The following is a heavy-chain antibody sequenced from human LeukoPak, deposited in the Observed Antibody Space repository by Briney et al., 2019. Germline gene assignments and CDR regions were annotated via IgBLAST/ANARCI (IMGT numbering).Heavy chain of an antibody. J-gene: IGHJ4*02. V-gene: IGHV4-38-2*02. CDR3: ARAQGGYYYDSSGYWDY. CDR1: GYSISNAYY. Sequence: SETLSLTCTVSGYSISNAYYWSWIRQPPGKGLEWIGEINHSGSTNYNPSLKSRVTISVDRSKNQFSLKLSSVTAADTAVYYCARAQGGYYYDSSGYWDYWGQGTLVTVSS. CDR2: INHSGST. D-gene: IGHD3-22*01.